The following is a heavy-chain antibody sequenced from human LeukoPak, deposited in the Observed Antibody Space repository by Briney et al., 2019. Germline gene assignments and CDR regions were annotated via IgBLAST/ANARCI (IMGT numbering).Heavy chain of an antibody. CDR2: INPSGGST. CDR3: ARVKSGELYSGYDGGAFDI. D-gene: IGHD5-12*01. Sequence: ASVKVSCKASGYTFTSYYMHWVRQAPGQGLEWMGIINPSGGSTSYAQKFQGRVTITADESTSTAYMELSSLRSEDTAVYYCARVKSGELYSGYDGGAFDIWGQGTMVTVSS. V-gene: IGHV1-46*01. CDR1: GYTFTSYY. J-gene: IGHJ3*02.